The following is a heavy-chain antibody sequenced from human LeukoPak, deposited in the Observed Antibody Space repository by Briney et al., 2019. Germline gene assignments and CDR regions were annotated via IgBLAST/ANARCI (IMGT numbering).Heavy chain of an antibody. V-gene: IGHV3-23*01. Sequence: GGSLRLSCGASGFTFSSHAVSWVRQAPGRGLEWVSSISTGGSNTYYADSVKGRFTISRDNSKSTLYLQMNSLRAEDTAIYYCAKLGSWDDYWGQGTLVTVSS. CDR2: ISTGGSNT. CDR3: AKLGSWDDY. D-gene: IGHD1-26*01. J-gene: IGHJ4*02. CDR1: GFTFSSHA.